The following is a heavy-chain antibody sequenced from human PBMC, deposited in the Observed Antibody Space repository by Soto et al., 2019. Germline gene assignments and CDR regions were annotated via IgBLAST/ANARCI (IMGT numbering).Heavy chain of an antibody. V-gene: IGHV4-39*01. CDR1: GVSISRSIYY. J-gene: IGHJ3*02. D-gene: IGHD6-6*01. CDR3: ARSPIAARSIGMVEI. Sequence: PSETLSLTCSLAGVSISRSIYYCGRLRQPPGKGLEWIGSIYYSGSTYHNPSLKSRVHIAVDTSKNQFSLKLSSVTAADTAVYYCARSPIAARSIGMVEIWGQRPMVTVSS. CDR2: IYYSGST.